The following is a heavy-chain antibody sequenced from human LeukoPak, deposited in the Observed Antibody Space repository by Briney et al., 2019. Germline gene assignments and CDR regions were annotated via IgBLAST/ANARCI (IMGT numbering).Heavy chain of an antibody. D-gene: IGHD6-13*01. Sequence: PGGSLRPSCAASGFTFSNYAMSWVRQAPGKGLEWVSTISGSGDSTYYPEFVKGRFTISRDNSKNTLYLQMNSLRAEDTAVYYCALQRTLCQQLLDYWGQGTLVSVSS. V-gene: IGHV3-23*01. CDR2: ISGSGDST. CDR1: GFTFSNYA. J-gene: IGHJ4*02. CDR3: ALQRTLCQQLLDY.